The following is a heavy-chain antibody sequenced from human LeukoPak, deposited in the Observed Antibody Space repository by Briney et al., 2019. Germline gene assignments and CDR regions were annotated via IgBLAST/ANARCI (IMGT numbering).Heavy chain of an antibody. Sequence: SETLSLTCTVSSGSISTSNYYWGWVRQPPGKALEWIGNIFYSGSTYYSPSLKSRVTISLDTSRNQFSLKLNSVTAADTAVYYCVRGPYGSGISNWFDPWGQGTLVTVSS. V-gene: IGHV4-39*07. CDR1: SGSISTSNYY. D-gene: IGHD3-10*01. CDR3: VRGPYGSGISNWFDP. J-gene: IGHJ5*02. CDR2: IFYSGST.